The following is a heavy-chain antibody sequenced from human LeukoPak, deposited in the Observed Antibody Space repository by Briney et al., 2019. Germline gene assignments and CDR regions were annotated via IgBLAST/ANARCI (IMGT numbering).Heavy chain of an antibody. CDR1: GYTFTGYY. V-gene: IGHV1-2*02. J-gene: IGHJ6*02. CDR2: INPNSGGT. Sequence: GASVKVSCKASGYTFTGYYMHWVRQAPGQGLEWMGWINPNSGGTNYAQKFQGRVTMTRDTSISTAYMELSRLRSDDTAVYYCARRYYDFWSGYLASRGMDVWGQGTTVTVSS. D-gene: IGHD3-3*01. CDR3: ARRYYDFWSGYLASRGMDV.